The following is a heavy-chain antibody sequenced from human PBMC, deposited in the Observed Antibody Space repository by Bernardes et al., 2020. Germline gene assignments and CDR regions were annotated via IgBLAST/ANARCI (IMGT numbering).Heavy chain of an antibody. CDR1: GYTFTSYG. D-gene: IGHD4-17*01. V-gene: IGHV1-18*01. CDR2: ISAYNGNT. J-gene: IGHJ6*02. CDR3: ARGGDGDFYYYYGMDV. Sequence: ASVKVSCKASGYTFTSYGISWVRQAPGQGLEWMGWISAYNGNTNYAQKLQGRVTMTTDTSTSTAYMELRSLRSDDTAVYYCARGGDGDFYYYYGMDVWGQGTTVTVSS.